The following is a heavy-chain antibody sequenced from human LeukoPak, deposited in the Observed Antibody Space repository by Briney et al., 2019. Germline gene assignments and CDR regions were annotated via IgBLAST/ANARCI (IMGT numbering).Heavy chain of an antibody. CDR1: GYTLTDLS. D-gene: IGHD6-19*01. Sequence: ASVKVSCNVSGYTLTDLSMHWVRQAPGKGLGWMGGFDPEDGETIYAQKFQGRVTMTEDTSTDTAYMELSSLRSEDTAVYYCPTRRQAVAAHYYYYYMDVWGKGTTVPVSS. CDR2: FDPEDGET. CDR3: PTRRQAVAAHYYYYYMDV. J-gene: IGHJ6*03. V-gene: IGHV1-24*01.